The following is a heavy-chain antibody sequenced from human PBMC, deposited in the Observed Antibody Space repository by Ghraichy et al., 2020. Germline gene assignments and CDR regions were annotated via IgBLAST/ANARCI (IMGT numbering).Heavy chain of an antibody. J-gene: IGHJ4*02. D-gene: IGHD3-22*01. CDR1: GGSISSYY. CDR2: IYYSGST. Sequence: SETLSLTCTVSGGSISSYYWSWIRQPPGKGLEWIGYIYYSGSTNYNPSLKSRVTISVDTSKNQFSLKLSSVTAADTAVYYCARHSPYYDSSGYSYYFDYLGQGTLVTVSS. CDR3: ARHSPYYDSSGYSYYFDY. V-gene: IGHV4-59*08.